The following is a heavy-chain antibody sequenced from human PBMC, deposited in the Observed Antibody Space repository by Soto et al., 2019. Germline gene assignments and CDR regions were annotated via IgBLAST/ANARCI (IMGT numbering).Heavy chain of an antibody. D-gene: IGHD3-9*01. V-gene: IGHV1-8*01. CDR1: GYTFTSYD. Sequence: ASVKVSCKASGYTFTSYDINWVRQATGQGLEWMGWMNPNSGNTGYAQKFQGRVTMTRNTSISTAYMELSSLRSEDTAVYYCARGSNHYDILTGYYTGPYYYYYMDVWGKGTTVTVSS. CDR3: ARGSNHYDILTGYYTGPYYYYYMDV. CDR2: MNPNSGNT. J-gene: IGHJ6*03.